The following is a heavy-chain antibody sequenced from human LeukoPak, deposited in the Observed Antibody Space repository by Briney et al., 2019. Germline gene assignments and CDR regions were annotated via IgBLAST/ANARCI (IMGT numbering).Heavy chain of an antibody. V-gene: IGHV3-21*01. CDR3: ARDHYDSSGYPGHFDY. D-gene: IGHD3-22*01. CDR1: GFTFSSYG. Sequence: GGSLRLSCAASGFTFSSYGMNWVRQAPGKGLEWVSSISSSSSYIYYADSVKGRFTISRDNAKNSLYLQMNSLRAEDTAVYYCARDHYDSSGYPGHFDYWGQGTLVTVSS. J-gene: IGHJ4*02. CDR2: ISSSSSYI.